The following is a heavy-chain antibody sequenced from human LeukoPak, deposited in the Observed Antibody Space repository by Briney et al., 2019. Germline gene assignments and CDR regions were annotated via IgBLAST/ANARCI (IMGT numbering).Heavy chain of an antibody. Sequence: GGSLRLSCAASGFTFSSYSMNWVRQAPGKGLEWVANIKRDGSEKYYVDSVKGRFTISRDNAKNSLYLQMNSLRAEDTAVYYCVRDREYYDSSGYYPNFDYWGQGTLVTVSS. D-gene: IGHD3-22*01. V-gene: IGHV3-7*03. CDR3: VRDREYYDSSGYYPNFDY. CDR2: IKRDGSEK. J-gene: IGHJ4*02. CDR1: GFTFSSYS.